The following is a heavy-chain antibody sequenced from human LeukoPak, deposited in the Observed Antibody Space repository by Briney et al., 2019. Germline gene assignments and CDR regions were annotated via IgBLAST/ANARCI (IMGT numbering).Heavy chain of an antibody. Sequence: GGSLRLSCAASGFTFSSYSMNWVRQAPGKGLEWVSSISSSSSYIYYADSVKGRFTISRDNAKNSLYLQMNSLRDEDTAVYYCARDWATLPQTRRPDAFDIWGQGTMVTVSS. CDR1: GFTFSSYS. V-gene: IGHV3-21*01. J-gene: IGHJ3*02. D-gene: IGHD1-1*01. CDR2: ISSSSSYI. CDR3: ARDWATLPQTRRPDAFDI.